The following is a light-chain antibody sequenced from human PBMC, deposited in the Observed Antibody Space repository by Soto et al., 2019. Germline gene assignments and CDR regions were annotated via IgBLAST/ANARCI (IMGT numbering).Light chain of an antibody. CDR2: DAS. V-gene: IGKV3-11*01. CDR1: QSVSSY. Sequence: EIVLTPSPATLSLSPGERATLSCRASQSVSSYLAWYQQKPGQAPRLLIYDASNRATGIPARFSGSGSGTDFTLTISSLEPEDFAVYDCHQRQSWPRTFGQGTKVDIK. CDR3: HQRQSWPRT. J-gene: IGKJ1*01.